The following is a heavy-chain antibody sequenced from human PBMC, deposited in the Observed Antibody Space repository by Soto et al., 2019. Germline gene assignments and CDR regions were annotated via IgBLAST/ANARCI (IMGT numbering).Heavy chain of an antibody. Sequence: SETLSLTCTVSGGSISSYYWSWIRQPAGKGLEWIARIYTSGSTNYNPSLKSRVTMSVDTSKNQFSLKLSTVTAADTAVYYCARSPTPTYYDILTGYYEGHYYFDYWGQGTLVTVSS. CDR1: GGSISSYY. CDR2: IYTSGST. V-gene: IGHV4-4*07. J-gene: IGHJ4*02. CDR3: ARSPTPTYYDILTGYYEGHYYFDY. D-gene: IGHD3-9*01.